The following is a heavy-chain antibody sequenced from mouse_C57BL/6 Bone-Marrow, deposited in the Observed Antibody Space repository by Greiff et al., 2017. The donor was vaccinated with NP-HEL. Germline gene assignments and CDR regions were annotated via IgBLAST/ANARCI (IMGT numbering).Heavy chain of an antibody. J-gene: IGHJ3*01. V-gene: IGHV5-6*01. Sequence: VQLQQSGGDLVKPGGSLKLSCAASGFTFSSYGMSWVRQTPDKRLEWVATISSGGSYTYYPDSVKGRFTISRDNAKNTLYLQMSSLKSEDTAMDYCARPNWAWFAYWGQGTLVTVSA. CDR2: ISSGGSYT. CDR3: ARPNWAWFAY. D-gene: IGHD4-1*01. CDR1: GFTFSSYG.